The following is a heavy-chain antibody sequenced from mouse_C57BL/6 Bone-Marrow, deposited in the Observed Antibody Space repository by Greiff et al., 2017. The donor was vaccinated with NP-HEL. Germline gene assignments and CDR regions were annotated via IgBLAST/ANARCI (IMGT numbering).Heavy chain of an antibody. J-gene: IGHJ1*03. V-gene: IGHV1-7*01. CDR3: ATVVAEGYFDV. Sequence: QVQLKESGAELAKPGASVKLSCKASGYTFTSYWMHWVKQRPGQGLEWIGYINPSSGYTKYNQKFKDKATLTADKSSSTAYMQLSSLTYEDSAVYYCATVVAEGYFDVWGTGTTVTVSS. D-gene: IGHD1-1*01. CDR2: INPSSGYT. CDR1: GYTFTSYW.